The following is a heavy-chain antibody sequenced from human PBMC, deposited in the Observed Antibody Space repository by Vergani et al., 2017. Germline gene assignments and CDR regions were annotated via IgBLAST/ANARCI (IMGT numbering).Heavy chain of an antibody. J-gene: IGHJ4*02. CDR1: GYTFSNYY. CDR2: INPSGGHT. CDR3: ARGFVVVPAAMAY. V-gene: IGHV1-46*01. D-gene: IGHD2-2*01. Sequence: QVQVVQSGAEVKKSGASVKVSCKTSGYTFSNYYMHWVRQAPGQGLEWMGIINPSGGHTNYAQKFQGRVTMTRDTSTSTVYMELSSLRSEDTAIYYCARGFVVVPAAMAYWGQGTLVTVSS.